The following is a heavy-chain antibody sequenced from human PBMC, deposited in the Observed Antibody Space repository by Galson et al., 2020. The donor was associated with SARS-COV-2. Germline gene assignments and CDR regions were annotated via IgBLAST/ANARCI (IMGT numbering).Heavy chain of an antibody. D-gene: IGHD1-26*01. V-gene: IGHV3-30*04. J-gene: IGHJ4*02. CDR3: ARAYSGSYSSYFDY. CDR2: ISYDGSNK. CDR1: GFTFSSYA. Sequence: GESLKISCAASGFTFSSYAMHWVRQAPGKGLEWVAVISYDGSNKYYADSVKGRFTISRDNSKNTLYLQMNSLRAEDTAVYYCARAYSGSYSSYFDYWGQGTLGTVSS.